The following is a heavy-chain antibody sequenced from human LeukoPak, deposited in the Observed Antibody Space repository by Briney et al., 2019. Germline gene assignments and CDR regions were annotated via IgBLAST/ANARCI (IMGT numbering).Heavy chain of an antibody. V-gene: IGHV1-69*05. CDR2: IIPIFGTA. Sequence: GASVKVSCKASGGTFSSYAISWVRQAPGQGLEWMGGIIPIFGTANYAQKFQGRVTITTDESTSTAYMELSSLRSEDTAVYYCARGDIYCSGGSCSPPDAFDIWGQGTMVTVSS. D-gene: IGHD2-15*01. J-gene: IGHJ3*02. CDR3: ARGDIYCSGGSCSPPDAFDI. CDR1: GGTFSSYA.